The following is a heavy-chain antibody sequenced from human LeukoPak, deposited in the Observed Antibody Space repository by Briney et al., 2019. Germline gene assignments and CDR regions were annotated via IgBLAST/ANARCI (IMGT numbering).Heavy chain of an antibody. CDR1: GYTFSGYY. D-gene: IGHD4-11*01. Sequence: ASVKVSCKASGYTFSGYYMHWVRQAPGQGLEWMGWINPNSGGTNYAQKFQGRVTMTRDTSISTAYMELSRLRSDDTAVYYCAREVRVTTNYYYYYMDVWGKGTTVTVSS. V-gene: IGHV1-2*02. CDR2: INPNSGGT. CDR3: AREVRVTTNYYYYYMDV. J-gene: IGHJ6*03.